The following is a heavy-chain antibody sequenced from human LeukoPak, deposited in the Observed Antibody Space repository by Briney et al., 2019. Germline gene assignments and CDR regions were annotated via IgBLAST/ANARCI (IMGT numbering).Heavy chain of an antibody. J-gene: IGHJ4*02. Sequence: GGSLRLSCAASGFTFTTNYMSWVRQAPGKGLEWVSVIYSGGNIYYAGSVKGRFTVSRDTSKNTLYLQMNSLRAEDTAVYYCARGGNVSSFDYWGQGTLVIVSS. V-gene: IGHV3-53*01. D-gene: IGHD1-26*01. CDR2: IYSGGNI. CDR3: ARGGNVSSFDY. CDR1: GFTFTTNY.